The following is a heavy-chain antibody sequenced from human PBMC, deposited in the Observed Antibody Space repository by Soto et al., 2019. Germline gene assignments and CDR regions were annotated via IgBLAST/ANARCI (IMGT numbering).Heavy chain of an antibody. D-gene: IGHD3-10*01. Sequence: SATLSLTCTVSGVSISSGDHYWTWIRQHPGKGLEWIGFLYSSGSASYNPSLESRVTISIDTSKNQFSLRLNSVTDADTAVYYCATGQVEIARGFVWGQGTLVTVSS. CDR1: GVSISSGDHY. J-gene: IGHJ4*02. V-gene: IGHV4-31*03. CDR2: LYSSGSA. CDR3: ATGQVEIARGFV.